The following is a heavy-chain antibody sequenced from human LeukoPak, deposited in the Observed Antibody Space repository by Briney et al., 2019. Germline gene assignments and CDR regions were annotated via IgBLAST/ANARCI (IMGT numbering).Heavy chain of an antibody. CDR3: ARDQYTNSGNWFDP. J-gene: IGHJ5*02. Sequence: GGSLRLSCAASGFTFSSYWMHWVRQAPGKGLVWVSRINSSGSSTIYADSVKGRFTISRDNAKTTVYLQMNSLRAEDTAVYFCARDQYTNSGNWFDPWGQGTLVTVSS. CDR2: INSSGSST. V-gene: IGHV3-74*01. D-gene: IGHD7-27*01. CDR1: GFTFSSYW.